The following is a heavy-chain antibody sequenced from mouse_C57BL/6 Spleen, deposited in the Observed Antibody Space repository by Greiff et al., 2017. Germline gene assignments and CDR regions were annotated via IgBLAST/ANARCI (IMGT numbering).Heavy chain of an antibody. V-gene: IGHV5-9-1*02. CDR3: TRADGLFDY. D-gene: IGHD1-2*01. CDR1: GFTFSSYA. CDR2: VSSGGDYI. J-gene: IGHJ2*01. Sequence: EVMLVESGEGLVKPGGSLKLSCAASGFTFSSYAMSWVRQTPEKRLEWVAYVSSGGDYIYYADTVKGRFTISRDNARNTLYLQMSSLKSEDTAMYYCTRADGLFDYWGQGTTLTVSS.